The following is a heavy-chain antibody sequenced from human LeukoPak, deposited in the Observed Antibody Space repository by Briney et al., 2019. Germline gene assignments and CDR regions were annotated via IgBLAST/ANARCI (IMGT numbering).Heavy chain of an antibody. CDR2: ISGSGGST. CDR3: AKDNLRRHYFDY. D-gene: IGHD1-14*01. CDR1: GFTFDDYG. J-gene: IGHJ4*02. Sequence: GGSLRLSCAASGFTFDDYGMSWVRQAPGKGLEWVSAISGSGGSTYYADSVKGRFTISRDNSKNTLYLQMNSLRAEDTAVYYCAKDNLRRHYFDYWGQGTLVTVSS. V-gene: IGHV3-23*01.